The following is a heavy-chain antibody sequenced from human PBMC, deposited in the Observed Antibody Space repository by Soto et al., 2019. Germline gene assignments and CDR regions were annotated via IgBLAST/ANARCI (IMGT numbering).Heavy chain of an antibody. CDR1: GFTFSSYA. D-gene: IGHD3-22*01. CDR2: ISSDGSNK. CDR3: ARDREPDGFYDSSGYYYAY. Sequence: QVQLVESGGGVVQPGRSLRLSCAASGFTFSSYAMHWVRQAPVKGLEWVAVISSDGSNKYYADSVKGRFTISRDNSKNPLYLQINSLRAEDTAVYYCARDREPDGFYDSSGYYYAYWGQGTLGTVSS. J-gene: IGHJ4*02. V-gene: IGHV3-30-3*01.